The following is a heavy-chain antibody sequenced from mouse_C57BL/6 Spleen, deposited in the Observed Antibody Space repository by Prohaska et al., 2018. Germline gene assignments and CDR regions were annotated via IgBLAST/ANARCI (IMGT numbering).Heavy chain of an antibody. CDR2: INPYNGGT. V-gene: IGHV1-19*01. Sequence: GPVLVKPGASVKMSCKASGYTFTDYDMNWVKQSHGKSLEWIGVINPYNGGTSYNQKFKGKATLTVDKSSSTAYMELNSLTSEDSAVYYCARRGDYAMDYWGQGTSVTVSS. CDR3: ARRGDYAMDY. J-gene: IGHJ4*01. CDR1: GYTFTDYD.